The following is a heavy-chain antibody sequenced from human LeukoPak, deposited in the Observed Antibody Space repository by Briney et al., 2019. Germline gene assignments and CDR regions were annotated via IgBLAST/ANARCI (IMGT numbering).Heavy chain of an antibody. CDR1: GGSISSGGYY. J-gene: IGHJ3*02. V-gene: IGHV4-31*03. CDR2: IYYSGST. CDR3: ARDFSPYDFWSGYPPGAFDI. Sequence: SETLSLTCTVSGGSISSGGYYWSWIRQHPGKGLEWIGYIYYSGSTYYNPSLKSRVTISVDTSKNQFSLKLSSVTAADTAVYYCARDFSPYDFWSGYPPGAFDIWGQGTMVTVSS. D-gene: IGHD3-3*01.